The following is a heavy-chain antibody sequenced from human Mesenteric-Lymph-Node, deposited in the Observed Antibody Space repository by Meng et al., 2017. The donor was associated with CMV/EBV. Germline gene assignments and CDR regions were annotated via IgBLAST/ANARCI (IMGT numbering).Heavy chain of an antibody. D-gene: IGHD2-2*03. CDR3: ARVMDIVVVPVPLGSDY. CDR1: GFTFSGSS. CDR2: INGDGSTT. Sequence: GESLKISCAASGFTFSGSSMHWVRQAPGKGLVWVSHINGDGSTTNYADSVKGRFTISRDNAKNTLYLQMNSLRAEDTAVYYCARVMDIVVVPVPLGSDYWGQGTLVTVSS. J-gene: IGHJ4*02. V-gene: IGHV3-74*01.